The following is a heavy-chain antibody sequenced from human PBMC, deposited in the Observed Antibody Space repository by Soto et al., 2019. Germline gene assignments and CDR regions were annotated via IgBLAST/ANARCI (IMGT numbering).Heavy chain of an antibody. CDR3: GEGGPDGFCSGGGCYFDY. V-gene: IGHV3-9*01. CDR2: ISWNSNMI. J-gene: IGHJ4*02. Sequence: EVQLVESGGGLVQPGSCLRLSCAASGFTFDDYAIHWVRRVPGKGLEWGSSISWNSNMIGYADSVKRRLTIYRDNAKNSLHLQRNSLRPEDTALYYCGEGGPDGFCSGGGCYFDYSGQGTLVTVSS. CDR1: GFTFDDYA. D-gene: IGHD2-15*01.